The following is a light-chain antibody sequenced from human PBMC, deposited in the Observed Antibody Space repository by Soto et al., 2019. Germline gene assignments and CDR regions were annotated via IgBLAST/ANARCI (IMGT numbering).Light chain of an antibody. CDR2: GAS. V-gene: IGKV3-15*01. CDR3: QQYNSWLWT. J-gene: IGKJ1*01. Sequence: DMVMTQSPSTLSVSPGEGATLSCRASQSVSSKLALYQQKPGQAPRLLIYGASTRATGIPARFSGSGSGTEFTLIISSLQSEDSAVYYCQQYNSWLWTLGQGTKVDIK. CDR1: QSVSSK.